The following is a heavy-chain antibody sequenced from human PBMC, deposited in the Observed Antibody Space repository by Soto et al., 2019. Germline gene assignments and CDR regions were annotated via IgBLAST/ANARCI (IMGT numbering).Heavy chain of an antibody. J-gene: IGHJ4*02. CDR1: GYTFTSYA. Sequence: VASVKVSCKASGYTFTSYAMHWVRQAPGQRLEWMGWINAGNGNTKYSQKFQGRGTITRDTSASTAYMELSSLRSEDTAVYYCARSIVVVTALDYWGQGTLVPSPQ. CDR3: ARSIVVVTALDY. CDR2: INAGNGNT. V-gene: IGHV1-3*01. D-gene: IGHD2-21*02.